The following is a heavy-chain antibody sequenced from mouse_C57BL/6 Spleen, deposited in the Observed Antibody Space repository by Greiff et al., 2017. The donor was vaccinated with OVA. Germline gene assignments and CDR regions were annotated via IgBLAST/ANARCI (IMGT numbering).Heavy chain of an antibody. V-gene: IGHV1-4*01. CDR1: GYTFTSYT. CDR2: INPSSGYT. CDR3: ARSPVLSYFDY. Sequence: VKLQESGAELARPGASVKMSCKASGYTFTSYTMHWVKQRPGQGLEWIGYINPSSGYTKYNQKFKDKATLTADKSSSTAYMQLSSLTSEDSAVYYCARSPVLSYFDYWGQGTTLTVSS. D-gene: IGHD1-1*02. J-gene: IGHJ2*01.